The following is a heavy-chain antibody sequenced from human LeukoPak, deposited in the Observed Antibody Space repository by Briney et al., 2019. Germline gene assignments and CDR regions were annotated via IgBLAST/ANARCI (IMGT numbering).Heavy chain of an antibody. Sequence: KSGGSLRLSCAASGFTFSSYSMNWVRQAPGKGLEWVSSISSSSSYIYYADSVKGRFTISRDNAKNSLYLQMNSLRAEDTAVYYCARDEGSSTSWGNAFDIWGQGTMVTVSS. J-gene: IGHJ3*02. V-gene: IGHV3-21*01. CDR2: ISSSSSYI. D-gene: IGHD2-2*01. CDR1: GFTFSSYS. CDR3: ARDEGSSTSWGNAFDI.